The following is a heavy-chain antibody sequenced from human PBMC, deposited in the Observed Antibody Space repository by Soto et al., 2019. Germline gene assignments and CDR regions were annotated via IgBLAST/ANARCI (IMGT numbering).Heavy chain of an antibody. D-gene: IGHD3-10*01. J-gene: IGHJ6*03. CDR3: ARGVVRGPLYYYYYMDV. CDR1: GYTFTSYD. V-gene: IGHV1-8*01. Sequence: EASVKVSCKASGYTFTSYDINWVRQATGQGLEWMGWMNPNSGNTGYAQKFQGRVTMTRNTSISTAYMELSSLRSEDTAVYYCARGVVRGPLYYYYYMDVWGKGTTVTVSS. CDR2: MNPNSGNT.